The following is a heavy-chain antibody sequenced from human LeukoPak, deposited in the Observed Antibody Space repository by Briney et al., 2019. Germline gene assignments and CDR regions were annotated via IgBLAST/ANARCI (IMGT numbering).Heavy chain of an antibody. D-gene: IGHD3-10*01. CDR3: ARKIGLESGSYYHWFDP. V-gene: IGHV1-18*01. CDR2: ISAYNGNT. J-gene: IGHJ5*02. Sequence: GASVKVSCKASGYTFTSYDINWVRQATGQGLEWMGWISAYNGNTNYAEKLQGRVTMTTDISTSTAYMELRSLRSDDTAVYYCARKIGLESGSYYHWFDPWGQGTLVTVSS. CDR1: GYTFTSYD.